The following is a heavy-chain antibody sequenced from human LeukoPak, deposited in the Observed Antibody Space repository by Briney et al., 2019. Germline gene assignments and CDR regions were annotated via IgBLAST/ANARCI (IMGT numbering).Heavy chain of an antibody. V-gene: IGHV4-59*01. CDR2: ISYSGST. J-gene: IGHJ4*02. D-gene: IGHD6-19*01. CDR1: GGPISGYY. Sequence: PSETLSPTCTVSGGPISGYYWTWIRQPPGKGLEWIGYISYSGSTNYNPSLKSRVTISVDTSTNQFSLKLSSVTAADTAVYYCARESSGWYLDYWGQGTLVTVSS. CDR3: ARESSGWYLDY.